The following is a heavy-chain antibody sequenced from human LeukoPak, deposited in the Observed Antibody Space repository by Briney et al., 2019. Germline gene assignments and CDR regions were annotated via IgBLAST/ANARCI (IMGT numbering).Heavy chain of an antibody. D-gene: IGHD6-13*01. Sequence: GGSLRLSCAASGFTVSSNYMSWVRQAPGKGLEWVSVIYSGGSTYYADSVKGRFTISRDNSKNTLYLQMNSLRAEDTAVYYCARRPSSSWYINYFDYWGQGTLVTVSS. CDR3: ARRPSSSWYINYFDY. J-gene: IGHJ4*02. CDR1: GFTVSSNY. CDR2: IYSGGST. V-gene: IGHV3-66*01.